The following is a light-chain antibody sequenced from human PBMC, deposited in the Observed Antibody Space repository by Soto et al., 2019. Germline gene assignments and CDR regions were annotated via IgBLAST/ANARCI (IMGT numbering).Light chain of an antibody. Sequence: QLVLTQPPSASGSPGQSVTISCTGTGSDVGGYNYVSWYQQHPGKAPQLMIYEVNKRPSGVPDRFSGSKSGNTASLTVSGLQAEDEAGYYCSSYAGRKYAVFGGGTQLTVL. CDR3: SSYAGRKYAV. CDR2: EVN. V-gene: IGLV2-8*01. CDR1: GSDVGGYNY. J-gene: IGLJ7*01.